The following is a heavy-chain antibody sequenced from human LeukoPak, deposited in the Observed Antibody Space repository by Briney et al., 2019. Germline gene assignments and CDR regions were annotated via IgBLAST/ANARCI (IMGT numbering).Heavy chain of an antibody. CDR1: GFTFSNYA. Sequence: GSLRLSCAASGFTFSNYAMNWIRQPPGKGLEWIGYISYSGRTDYSPSLKSRVTISVDRSKNQFSLKLSSVTAADTAVYYCARSGWEPTVDYWGQGTLVTVSS. V-gene: IGHV4-59*01. D-gene: IGHD1-26*01. J-gene: IGHJ4*02. CDR2: ISYSGRT. CDR3: ARSGWEPTVDY.